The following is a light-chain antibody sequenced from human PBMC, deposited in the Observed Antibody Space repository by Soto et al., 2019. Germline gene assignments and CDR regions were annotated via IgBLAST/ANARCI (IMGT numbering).Light chain of an antibody. V-gene: IGLV2-14*01. Sequence: QSVLTQPASVSGSPGQSITISCTGTSSDVGGYNYVSWYQQHPGKAPKLMIYDVSNRPSGVSNRFSGSKSANTASLTISGLQAEDEADCYCSSHTSSSTSYVFGTGTKVPS. J-gene: IGLJ1*01. CDR3: SSHTSSSTSYV. CDR1: SSDVGGYNY. CDR2: DVS.